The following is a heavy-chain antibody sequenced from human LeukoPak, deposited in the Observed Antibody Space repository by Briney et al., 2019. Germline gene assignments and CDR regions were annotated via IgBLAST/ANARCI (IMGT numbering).Heavy chain of an antibody. CDR3: ARGNRSYGYGVPLDY. CDR2: INHSGST. V-gene: IGHV4-34*01. D-gene: IGHD5-18*01. CDR1: GGSFSGYF. Sequence: SETLSLTCAVYGGSFSGYFWSWIRQPPGKGLGWIGEINHSGSTNYNPSLKSRVTISVDTSKNQFSLKLSSVTAADTAVYYCARGNRSYGYGVPLDYWGQGTLVTVSS. J-gene: IGHJ4*02.